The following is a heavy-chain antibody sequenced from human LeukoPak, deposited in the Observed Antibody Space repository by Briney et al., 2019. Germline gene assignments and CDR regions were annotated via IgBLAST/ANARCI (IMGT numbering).Heavy chain of an antibody. V-gene: IGHV3-30*03. CDR2: ISYDGSNK. CDR3: ATQHTLWSPLDC. D-gene: IGHD3-10*01. CDR1: GFTFSSYG. Sequence: PGRSLRLSCAASGFTFSSYGMHWVRQAPGKGLEWVAVISYDGSNKYYADSVKGRFTISRDNSKNTLYLQMNSLRAEDTAVYYCATQHTLWSPLDCWGQGTLVTVSS. J-gene: IGHJ4*02.